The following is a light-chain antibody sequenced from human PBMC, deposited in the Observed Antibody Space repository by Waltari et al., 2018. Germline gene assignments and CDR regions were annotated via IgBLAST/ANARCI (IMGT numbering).Light chain of an antibody. Sequence: EIVLTQSPGTLSLSPGERATLSCRASQTISNYLDWYQQKPGQATRLLIYDASSRAIGIPDRFSGSGSGTDFTLTISRLEPEDFAMYYCQQYGSAPTFGQGTKLEIK. CDR2: DAS. CDR3: QQYGSAPT. J-gene: IGKJ2*01. CDR1: QTISNY. V-gene: IGKV3-20*01.